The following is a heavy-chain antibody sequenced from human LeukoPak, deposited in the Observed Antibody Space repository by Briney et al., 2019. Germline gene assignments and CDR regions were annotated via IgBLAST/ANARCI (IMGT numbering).Heavy chain of an antibody. CDR3: ARDSDSGYSYGYFDY. V-gene: IGHV3-30*01. D-gene: IGHD5-18*01. CDR2: ISYGGSNK. Sequence: GRSLRLSCAASGFTFSSYAMHWVRQAPGKGLEWVAVISYGGSNKYYADSVKGRFTISRDNSKNTLYLQMNSLRAEDTAVYYCARDSDSGYSYGYFDYWGQGTLVTVSS. CDR1: GFTFSSYA. J-gene: IGHJ4*02.